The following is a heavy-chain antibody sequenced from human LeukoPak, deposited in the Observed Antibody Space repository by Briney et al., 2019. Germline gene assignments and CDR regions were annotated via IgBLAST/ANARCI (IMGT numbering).Heavy chain of an antibody. J-gene: IGHJ4*02. V-gene: IGHV1-18*01. CDR1: GYTFTSYG. D-gene: IGHD3-22*01. CDR3: ARSITYYYDSSGYFPDY. CDR2: ISAYNGNT. Sequence: ASVKVSCKASGYTFTSYGISWVRQAPGQGLEWMGWISAYNGNTDYAQKFQGRVTMTTDTSTSTAYMELRSLRSDDTAVYYCARSITYYYDSSGYFPDYWGQGTLVTVSS.